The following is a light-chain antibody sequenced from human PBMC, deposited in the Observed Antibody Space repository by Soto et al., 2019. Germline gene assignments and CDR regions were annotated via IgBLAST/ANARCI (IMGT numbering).Light chain of an antibody. V-gene: IGKV1D-16*01. J-gene: IGKJ1*01. Sequence: DIQMTQSPSFVSASVGDRVTITCRASQGIGSWLAWYQQKAGKAPTFLIYAASRLQSGVPSRFSGSGSGTEFTLTISSLQPDDFATYYCQHYNSYSAAFGQGAKVDIK. CDR1: QGIGSW. CDR2: AAS. CDR3: QHYNSYSAA.